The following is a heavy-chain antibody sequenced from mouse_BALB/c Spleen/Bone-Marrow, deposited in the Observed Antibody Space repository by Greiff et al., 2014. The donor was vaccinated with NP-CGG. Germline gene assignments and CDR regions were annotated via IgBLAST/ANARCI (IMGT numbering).Heavy chain of an antibody. Sequence: LKESGAELAKPGASVKMSCKASGYTFTTYWMHWVKQRPGQGLEWIGYINPSTGYTEYNQKFKDKATLTADKSSSTAYMQLISLTFEDSAVYYCARDLDYWGQGTTLAVSS. V-gene: IGHV1-7*01. CDR1: GYTFTTYW. CDR2: INPSTGYT. J-gene: IGHJ2*01. CDR3: ARDLDY.